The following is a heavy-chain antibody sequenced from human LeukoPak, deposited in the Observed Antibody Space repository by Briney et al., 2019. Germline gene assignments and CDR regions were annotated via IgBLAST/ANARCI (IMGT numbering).Heavy chain of an antibody. CDR1: GYTFTSYG. D-gene: IGHD3-22*01. J-gene: IGHJ3*02. CDR3: ARDNGLWLFDSSAFDI. V-gene: IGHV1-18*01. Sequence: GASVKVSCKASGYTFTSYGISWVRQAPGQGLEWIGWISAYNGNTNYAQKLQGRVTMTTDTSTSTAYMELRSLRSDDTAVYYCARDNGLWLFDSSAFDIWGQGTMVTVSS. CDR2: ISAYNGNT.